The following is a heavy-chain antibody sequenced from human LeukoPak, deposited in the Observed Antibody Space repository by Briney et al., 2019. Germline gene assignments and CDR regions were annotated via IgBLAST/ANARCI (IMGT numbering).Heavy chain of an antibody. CDR2: IYYSGST. CDR1: GGSITSGDYY. CDR3: ARGSRDYYDSSGYPFDY. D-gene: IGHD3-22*01. Sequence: SETLSLTCTVSGGSITSGDYYWSWIRQPPVKGLEWIGYIYYSGSTYYNPSLKSRVTISVDTSRNQFSLKLSSVTAADTAVYYCARGSRDYYDSSGYPFDYWGQGTLVTVSS. J-gene: IGHJ4*02. V-gene: IGHV4-30-4*01.